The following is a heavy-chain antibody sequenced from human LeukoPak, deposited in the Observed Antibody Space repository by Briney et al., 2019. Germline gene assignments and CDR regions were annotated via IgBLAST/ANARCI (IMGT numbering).Heavy chain of an antibody. D-gene: IGHD6-13*01. CDR1: GYTLTELS. J-gene: IGHJ3*02. Sequence: ASVKVSCKVSGYTLTELSMHWVRQAPGKGLEWMGGFDPEDGETIYAQKFQGRVTMTEDTSTDTAYMELSSLRSDDTAVYYCARDREQLVPPYDAFDIWGQGTMVTVSS. CDR3: ARDREQLVPPYDAFDI. CDR2: FDPEDGET. V-gene: IGHV1-24*01.